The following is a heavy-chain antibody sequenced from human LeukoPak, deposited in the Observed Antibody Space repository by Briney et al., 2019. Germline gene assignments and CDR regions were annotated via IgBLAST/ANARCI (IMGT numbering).Heavy chain of an antibody. CDR3: AKVGGYHSSSWCYFDY. D-gene: IGHD6-13*01. J-gene: IGHJ4*02. CDR2: ISGSGGST. Sequence: GGSLRLSCAASGFTFSSYAMSWVRQAPGKGLEWVSAISGSGGSTYYADSAKGRFTISRDNSKNTLYLQMNSLRAEDTAVYYCAKVGGYHSSSWCYFDYWGQGTLVTVSS. CDR1: GFTFSSYA. V-gene: IGHV3-23*01.